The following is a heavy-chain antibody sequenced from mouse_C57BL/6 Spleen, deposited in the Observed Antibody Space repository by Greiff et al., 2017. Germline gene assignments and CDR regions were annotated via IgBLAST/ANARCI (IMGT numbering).Heavy chain of an antibody. CDR2: IYPGGGYT. D-gene: IGHD2-5*01. CDR3: ARGDSNQCYFDY. J-gene: IGHJ2*01. Sequence: VHLVESGAELVRPGTSVKMSCKASGYTFTNYWIGWAKQRPGHGLEWIGDIYPGGGYTNYNEKFKGKATLTADKSSSTAYMQFSSLTSEDSAIXYCARGDSNQCYFDYGGQGTTLTVSS. CDR1: GYTFTNYW. V-gene: IGHV1-63*01.